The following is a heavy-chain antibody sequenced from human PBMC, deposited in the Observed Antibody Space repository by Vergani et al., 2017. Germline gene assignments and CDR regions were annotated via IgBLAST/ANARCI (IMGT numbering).Heavy chain of an antibody. Sequence: VQLVESGGGLVQPGGSLRLSCAASGFTFSSYGMHWVRQAPGKGLEWVAVIWYDGSNKYYADSVKGRFTISRDNSKNTLYLQMNSLRAEDTAVYYCAKDRPGDPGVVAPGYWGQGTLVTVSS. D-gene: IGHD5-12*01. V-gene: IGHV3-33*06. CDR1: GFTFSSYG. CDR3: AKDRPGDPGVVAPGY. CDR2: IWYDGSNK. J-gene: IGHJ4*02.